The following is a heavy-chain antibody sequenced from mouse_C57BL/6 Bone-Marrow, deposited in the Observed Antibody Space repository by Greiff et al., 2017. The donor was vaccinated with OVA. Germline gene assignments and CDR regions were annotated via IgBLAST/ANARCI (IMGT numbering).Heavy chain of an antibody. D-gene: IGHD3-2*02. CDR3: ARNGQLRLRYAMDY. CDR2: IWSGGST. Sequence: QVQLKQSGPGLVQPSQSLSITCTVSGFSLTSYGVHWVRQSPGKGLEWLGVIWSGGSTDYNAAFISRLSISKDNSKSQVFFKMNSLQADDTAIDYCARNGQLRLRYAMDYWGQGTSVTVSS. V-gene: IGHV2-2*01. CDR1: GFSLTSYG. J-gene: IGHJ4*01.